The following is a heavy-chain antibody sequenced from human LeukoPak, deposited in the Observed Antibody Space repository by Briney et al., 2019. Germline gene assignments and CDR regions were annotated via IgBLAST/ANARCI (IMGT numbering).Heavy chain of an antibody. V-gene: IGHV3-64D*06. D-gene: IGHD5-18*01. J-gene: IGHJ4*02. CDR3: VKDIGTALFDY. Sequence: GGSLRLSCSASGFTFSSYAMHWVRQAPGKGLEYVSAISSNGGSTYYADSVKGRFTISRDNSKNTLYRQMSSLRAEDTAVYYCVKDIGTALFDYWGQGTLVTVSS. CDR1: GFTFSSYA. CDR2: ISSNGGST.